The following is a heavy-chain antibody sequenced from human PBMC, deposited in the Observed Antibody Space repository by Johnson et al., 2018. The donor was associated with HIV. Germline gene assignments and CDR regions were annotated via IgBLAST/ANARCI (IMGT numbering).Heavy chain of an antibody. V-gene: IGHV3-13*01. D-gene: IGHD3-22*01. CDR3: ARGVAMIVF. CDR2: IGTAGDT. CDR1: GFTVSSNY. J-gene: IGHJ3*01. Sequence: VQLVESGGGLVQPGGSLRLSCAASGFTVSSNYMSWVRQAPGKGLEWVSAIGTAGDTYYPGSVKGRFTISRENAKNSLYLQRNSLSAGDTAVYYCARGVAMIVFWGQGTMVTVSS.